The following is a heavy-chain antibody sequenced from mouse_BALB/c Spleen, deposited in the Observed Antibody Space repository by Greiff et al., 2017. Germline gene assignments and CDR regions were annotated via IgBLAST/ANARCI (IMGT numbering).Heavy chain of an antibody. CDR2: IYPGDGDT. V-gene: IGHV1-87*01. D-gene: IGHD1-1*01. J-gene: IGHJ1*01. CDR1: GYTFTSYC. CDR3: ERYTTGGADFDV. Sequence: QVQLQQSGPELARPGASVKLSCKASGYTFTSYCMHWVKQMPGQGLEWIGAIYPGDGDTRDTQKFKGKATLTADKSSSTAYMQLSSLASEDSAVYYGERYTTGGADFDVWGAGTTVTVSS.